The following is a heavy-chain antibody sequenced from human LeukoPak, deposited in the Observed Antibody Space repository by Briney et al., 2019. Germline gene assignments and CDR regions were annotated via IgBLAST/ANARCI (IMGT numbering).Heavy chain of an antibody. D-gene: IGHD3-16*01. Sequence: ASVKVSCKASGYTFTSYDINWVRQATGQGLEWMGWMNPNSGGTNYAQKFQGRVTMTRDTSISTAYMELSRLRSDDTAVYYCARDGVDYYDYWGQGTLVTVSS. J-gene: IGHJ4*02. CDR1: GYTFTSYD. CDR3: ARDGVDYYDY. CDR2: MNPNSGGT. V-gene: IGHV1-2*02.